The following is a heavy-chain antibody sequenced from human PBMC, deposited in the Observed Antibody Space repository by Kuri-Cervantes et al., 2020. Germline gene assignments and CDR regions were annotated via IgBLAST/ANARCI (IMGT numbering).Heavy chain of an antibody. CDR2: VNRDGSSP. J-gene: IGHJ4*02. Sequence: GESLKISCAASGFTFSSNWMHWVRQAPGMGLVWVSRVNRDGSSPSYADSVKGRFTISRDNAKNTLFLQMNSLRAEDTAVYYCAKDSLPRITVAGDSYWGQGTLVTVSS. D-gene: IGHD6-19*01. CDR1: GFTFSSNW. CDR3: AKDSLPRITVAGDSY. V-gene: IGHV3-74*01.